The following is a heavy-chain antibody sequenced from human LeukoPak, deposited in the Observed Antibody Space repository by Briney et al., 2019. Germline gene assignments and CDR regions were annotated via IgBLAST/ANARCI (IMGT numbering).Heavy chain of an antibody. V-gene: IGHV3-21*01. CDR3: ARGQNYYDSWVDY. CDR1: GFSFSNFW. CDR2: ISSSSSYI. J-gene: IGHJ4*02. D-gene: IGHD3-22*01. Sequence: TAGWSLRLSCAASGFSFSNFWMRWVRQAPGKGLEWVSSISSSSSYIYYADSMKGRFTISRDNAKNSLYLQMNSLRAEDTAVYYCARGQNYYDSWVDYWGQGTLVTVSS.